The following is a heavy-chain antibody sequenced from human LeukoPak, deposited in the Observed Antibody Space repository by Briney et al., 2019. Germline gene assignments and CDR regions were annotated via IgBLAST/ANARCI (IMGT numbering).Heavy chain of an antibody. CDR1: GGSFSGYY. Sequence: PSETLSLTCAVYGGSFSGYYWSWIRQPPGKGLEWIGEINHSGSTNYNPSLKSRVTISVDTSKNQFSLKLSSVTAADTAVYYCASSLRRDGYNGFLFGFNPWGQGTLVTVSS. CDR2: INHSGST. J-gene: IGHJ4*02. D-gene: IGHD5-24*01. CDR3: ASSLRRDGYNGFLFGFNP. V-gene: IGHV4-34*01.